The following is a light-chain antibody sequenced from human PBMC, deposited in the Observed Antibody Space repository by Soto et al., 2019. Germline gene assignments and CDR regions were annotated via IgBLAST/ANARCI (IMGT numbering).Light chain of an antibody. CDR1: QSIGNS. Sequence: DILMTQSPSTLSASVGDRVTISCRASQSIGNSLAWYQQKPDKAPKRLIYKASSLERRVPSRFSGSGSGTDFTLTVSSLQPDDFATYYCQHYNSYYTFGQETKLEIK. V-gene: IGKV1-5*03. J-gene: IGKJ2*01. CDR2: KAS. CDR3: QHYNSYYT.